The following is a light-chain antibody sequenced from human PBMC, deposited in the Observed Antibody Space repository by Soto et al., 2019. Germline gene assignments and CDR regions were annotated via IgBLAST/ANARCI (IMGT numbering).Light chain of an antibody. Sequence: DIVMTQSPLSLPVTPGEPASISCRSSQSLLYSNGYNYLDWYLQKPGQSPQLLIYLGSNRASGVPDRFSGSGSGTDCTLKISRVEAEDVGVYYCMQALQTPPTFGQGTRLEIK. V-gene: IGKV2-28*01. CDR3: MQALQTPPT. J-gene: IGKJ5*01. CDR1: QSLLYSNGYNY. CDR2: LGS.